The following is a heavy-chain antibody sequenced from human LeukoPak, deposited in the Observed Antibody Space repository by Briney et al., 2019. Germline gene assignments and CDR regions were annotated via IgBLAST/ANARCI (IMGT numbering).Heavy chain of an antibody. V-gene: IGHV3-23*01. Sequence: GGSLRLSCAASGFTFSSIGMSWVRQAPGKGLEWVSSISGSGDSTYYADSVKGRFTISRDNSKNTLYLQMNSLRAEDTAVYYCAKVVGVTRDYYYGMDVWGQGTTVTVSS. CDR1: GFTFSSIG. D-gene: IGHD1-26*01. CDR3: AKVVGVTRDYYYGMDV. J-gene: IGHJ6*02. CDR2: ISGSGDST.